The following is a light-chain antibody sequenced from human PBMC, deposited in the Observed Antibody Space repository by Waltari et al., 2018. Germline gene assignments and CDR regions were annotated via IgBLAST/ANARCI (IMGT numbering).Light chain of an antibody. CDR1: QSVSNN. CDR3: QQYDDWPAT. Sequence: EAMMTQSPATLSVSPGDRATLSCRASQSVSNNVAWFQQKPGQAPSLLIYDASTRATGVPARFSGSGSGTEFTLTISSLQTEDFAVYFCQQYDDWPATFGQGTKVDI. V-gene: IGKV3-15*01. CDR2: DAS. J-gene: IGKJ1*01.